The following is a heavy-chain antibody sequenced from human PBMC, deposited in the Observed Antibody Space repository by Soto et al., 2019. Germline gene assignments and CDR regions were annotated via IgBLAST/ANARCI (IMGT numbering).Heavy chain of an antibody. V-gene: IGHV1-18*01. CDR3: ARDNTIFGVVIPLDAFDI. Sequence: VASVKVSCKASGYTFTSYGISWVRQAPGQGLEWMGWISAYNGNTNYAQKLQGRVTMTTDTSTSTAYMELRSLRSDDTAVYYCARDNTIFGVVIPLDAFDIWGQGTMVTVSS. CDR1: GYTFTSYG. D-gene: IGHD3-3*01. CDR2: ISAYNGNT. J-gene: IGHJ3*02.